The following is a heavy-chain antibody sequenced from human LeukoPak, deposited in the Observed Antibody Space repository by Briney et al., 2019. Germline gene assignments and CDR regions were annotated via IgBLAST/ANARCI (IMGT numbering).Heavy chain of an antibody. J-gene: IGHJ4*02. Sequence: SETLSLTCAVYGGSFSGYYWNWIRQPPGKGLEWIGEINHYGSTKYSPSLKTRVPIPGDTSKNQFSLRLNSVTAADTAVYYCARAYRAHQTFHSYHFFDFWGRGTLVTVSS. CDR1: GGSFSGYY. V-gene: IGHV4-34*01. CDR3: ARAYRAHQTFHSYHFFDF. CDR2: INHYGST. D-gene: IGHD5-18*01.